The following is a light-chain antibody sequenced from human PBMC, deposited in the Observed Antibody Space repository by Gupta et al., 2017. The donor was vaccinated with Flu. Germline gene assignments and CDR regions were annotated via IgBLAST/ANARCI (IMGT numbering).Light chain of an antibody. CDR1: QSGLWSSNNWNY. Sequence: SLGERATINCKSSQSGLWSSNNWNYLAWYQQKPGQPPKVLIYWTSTRESGVPDRFSGSGSGTDFTLTINGLQAEDVAVYYCQQDDNTPVTFGGGTKVEVK. CDR2: WTS. CDR3: QQDDNTPVT. J-gene: IGKJ4*01. V-gene: IGKV4-1*01.